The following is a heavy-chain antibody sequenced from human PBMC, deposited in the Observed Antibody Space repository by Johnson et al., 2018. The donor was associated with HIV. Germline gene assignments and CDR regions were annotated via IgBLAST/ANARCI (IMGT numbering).Heavy chain of an antibody. V-gene: IGHV3-11*04. J-gene: IGHJ3*01. D-gene: IGHD7-27*01. CDR1: GFTFSNAW. CDR2: ISSTASTI. CDR3: ARGGGNWGGDAFDF. Sequence: QVQLVESGGGLVSPGGSLTLSCAASGFTFSNAWMSWVRQAPGKGLEWVSFISSTASTIYYADSVKGRLTISRDNAKNSLYLQMNSLRAEDTAVYYCARGGGNWGGDAFDFWGQGTMVTVYS.